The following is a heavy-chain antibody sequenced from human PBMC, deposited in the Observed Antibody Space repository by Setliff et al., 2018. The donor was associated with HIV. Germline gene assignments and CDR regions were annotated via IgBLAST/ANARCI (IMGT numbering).Heavy chain of an antibody. V-gene: IGHV3-64D*09. CDR3: VKPYTGYYYDGSVYDDF. J-gene: IGHJ4*02. D-gene: IGHD3-22*01. Sequence: GGSLRLSCSASGFTFSSYAMHWVRQAPGKGLEYVSAISSNGGSTYYADSVKGRFTISRDNSKNTLYLQMSSLRPDDTAIYYCVKPYTGYYYDGSVYDDFWGQGTLVTVSS. CDR2: ISSNGGST. CDR1: GFTFSSYA.